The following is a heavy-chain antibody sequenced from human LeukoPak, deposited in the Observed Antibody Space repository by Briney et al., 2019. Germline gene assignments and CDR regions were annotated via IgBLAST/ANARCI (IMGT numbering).Heavy chain of an antibody. D-gene: IGHD3-3*01. Sequence: SETLSLTCTFSVDSISSYYCNWIRQPDGKGLEYIGRIYSTGSTNYNPSLKSRVTMSVDTSKNHFSLKLSSVTAADTAVYYCATTTSILAFDIWGQGTMVTVSS. V-gene: IGHV4-4*07. CDR3: ATTTSILAFDI. CDR2: IYSTGST. J-gene: IGHJ3*02. CDR1: VDSISSYY.